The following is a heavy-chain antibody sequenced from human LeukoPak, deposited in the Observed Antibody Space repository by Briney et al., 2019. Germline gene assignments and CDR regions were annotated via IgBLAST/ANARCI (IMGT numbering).Heavy chain of an antibody. J-gene: IGHJ5*02. V-gene: IGHV3-21*01. CDR2: ISSSSSYI. CDR1: GFTFSSYS. CDR3: ARDLLVVVAATWFDP. Sequence: PGGSLRLSCAASGFTFSSYSMNWVRQAPGKGLEWVPSISSSSSYIYYADSVKGRCTISRDNAKNSLYLQMNSLRAEDTAVYYCARDLLVVVAATWFDPWGQGTLVTVSS. D-gene: IGHD2-15*01.